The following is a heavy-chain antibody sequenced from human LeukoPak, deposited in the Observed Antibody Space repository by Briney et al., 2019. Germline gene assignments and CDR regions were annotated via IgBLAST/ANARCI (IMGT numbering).Heavy chain of an antibody. CDR3: ARVVSVYYDSSGYYHAFDI. D-gene: IGHD3-22*01. CDR2: IYHSGST. V-gene: IGHV4-38-2*02. CDR1: GYSISSGYC. Sequence: SETLSLTCTVSGYSISSGYCWGWIRQPPGKGLEWIGSIYHSGSTYYNPSLKSRVTISVDTSKNQFSLKLSSVTAADTAVYYCARVVSVYYDSSGYYHAFDIWGQGTMVTVSS. J-gene: IGHJ3*02.